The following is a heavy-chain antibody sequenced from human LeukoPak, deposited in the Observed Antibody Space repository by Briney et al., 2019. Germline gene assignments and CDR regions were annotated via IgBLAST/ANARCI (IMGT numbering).Heavy chain of an antibody. CDR1: GYTFTSYA. CDR2: INAGNGNT. Sequence: ASVKVSCKASGYTFTSYAMHWVRQAPGQRLERMGWINAGNGNTKYSQKFQGRVTITRDTSASTAYMELSSLRSEDTAVYYCARGGYSSGWYLYYFDYWGQGTLVTVSS. V-gene: IGHV1-3*01. J-gene: IGHJ4*02. CDR3: ARGGYSSGWYLYYFDY. D-gene: IGHD6-19*01.